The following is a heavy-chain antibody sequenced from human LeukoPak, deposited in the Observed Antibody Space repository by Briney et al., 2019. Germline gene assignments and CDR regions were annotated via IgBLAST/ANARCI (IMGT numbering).Heavy chain of an antibody. V-gene: IGHV3-23*01. CDR3: ARDRDFWSGYLDY. D-gene: IGHD3-3*01. J-gene: IGHJ4*02. Sequence: GGSLRLSCAASGFTFSDYSMRWVRQAPGKGLEWVSSISGTGDVSKYADSVKGRFTISRDNSKNTLYLQINSLRAEDTAVYYCARDRDFWSGYLDYWGQGTLVTVSS. CDR1: GFTFSDYS. CDR2: ISGTGDVS.